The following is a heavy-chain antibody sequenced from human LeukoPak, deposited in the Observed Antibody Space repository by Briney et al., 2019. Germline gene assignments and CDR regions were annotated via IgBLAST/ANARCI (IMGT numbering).Heavy chain of an antibody. Sequence: GGSPRLSCIVSGFTLNAFKMNWVRQAPGKGLEWVSSITSDIRYISYAESVRGRFTISGDNAKNSLYLDMDSLRAEDTAVYYCARVRRDGYYFDSWGQGTLVTVSS. CDR3: ARVRRDGYYFDS. D-gene: IGHD5-24*01. CDR2: ITSDIRYI. J-gene: IGHJ4*02. CDR1: GFTLNAFK. V-gene: IGHV3-21*01.